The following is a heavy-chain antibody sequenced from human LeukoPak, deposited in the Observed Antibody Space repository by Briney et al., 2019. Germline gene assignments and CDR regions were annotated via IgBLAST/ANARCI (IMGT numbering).Heavy chain of an antibody. J-gene: IGHJ3*02. D-gene: IGHD3-16*01. Sequence: SETLSPTCTVSGGSISSYYWSWIRQPPGKGLEWIGYIYYSGSTNYNPSLKSRVTISVDTSKNQFSLKLSSVTAADTAVYYCAATFPFDAFDIWGQGTMVTVSS. CDR2: IYYSGST. CDR1: GGSISSYY. V-gene: IGHV4-59*08. CDR3: AATFPFDAFDI.